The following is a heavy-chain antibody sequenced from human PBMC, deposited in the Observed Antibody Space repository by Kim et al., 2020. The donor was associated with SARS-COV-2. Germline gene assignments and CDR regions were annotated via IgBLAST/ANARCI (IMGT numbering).Heavy chain of an antibody. V-gene: IGHV5-51*01. D-gene: IGHD1-1*01. CDR1: GYSFSTYW. J-gene: IGHJ4*02. Sequence: GESLKISCKGSGYSFSTYWIGWVRQMPGRGLEWMGIIYPGDFDTRYSPSFKGQVTISVDKSISTAYLQWSSLRASDTAIYYCAQTSWKFVDPYYFDSWGQGTLVTVSS. CDR2: IYPGDFDT. CDR3: AQTSWKFVDPYYFDS.